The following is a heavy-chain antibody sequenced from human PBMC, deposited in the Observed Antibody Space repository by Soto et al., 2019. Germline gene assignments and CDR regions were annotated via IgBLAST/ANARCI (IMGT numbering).Heavy chain of an antibody. Sequence: SETLSLTCAVYGGSFSGYYWSWIRQPPGKGLEWIGNINYSGSTNYNPSLKSRVTISVDTSKNQFSLKLSSVTAADTAVYYCASTRRYYDSSTYAYFQHWGQGTLVTVSS. CDR2: INYSGST. CDR3: ASTRRYYDSSTYAYFQH. J-gene: IGHJ1*01. D-gene: IGHD3-22*01. V-gene: IGHV4-34*01. CDR1: GGSFSGYY.